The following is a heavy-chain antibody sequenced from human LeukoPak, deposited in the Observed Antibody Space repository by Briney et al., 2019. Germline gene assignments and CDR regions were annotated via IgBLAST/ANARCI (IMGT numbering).Heavy chain of an antibody. CDR1: GYTFTSYG. Sequence: ASVKVSCKASGYTFTSYGISWVRQAPGQGLEWMGWISAYNGNTNYAQKLQGRVTMTTDTSTSTAYMELRSLRSDDTAVYYCHIYDSSGYYYADSLDYWGQGTLVTVSS. J-gene: IGHJ4*02. CDR2: ISAYNGNT. V-gene: IGHV1-18*01. CDR3: HIYDSSGYYYADSLDY. D-gene: IGHD3-22*01.